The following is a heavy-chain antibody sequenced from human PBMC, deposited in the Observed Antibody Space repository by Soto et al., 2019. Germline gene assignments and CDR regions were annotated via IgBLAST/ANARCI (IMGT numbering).Heavy chain of an antibody. CDR3: VRGGGGGLFDP. CDR1: GFTFGISY. J-gene: IGHJ5*02. D-gene: IGHD2-15*01. V-gene: IGHV3-11*06. CDR2: ISPGSRYP. Sequence: LXLSCAGSGFTFGISYMSWIRQAPGKGLEWLSYISPGSRYPAYADSVKGRFTISRDNAKRSLYLQMMSLTAEDTAIYYCVRGGGGGLFDPWGQGTMVTVSS.